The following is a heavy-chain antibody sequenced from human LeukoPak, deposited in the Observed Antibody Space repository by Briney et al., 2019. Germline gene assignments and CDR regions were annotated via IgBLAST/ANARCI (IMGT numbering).Heavy chain of an antibody. Sequence: GGSLRLSCAASGFTFSSYWMSWVRRAPGKGLEWVANIKQDGSEKYYVDSVKGRFTISRDNAKNSLYLQMNSLRAEDTAVYYCARDETYYYDSSGYAHDYWGQGTLVTVSS. V-gene: IGHV3-7*01. CDR2: IKQDGSEK. CDR3: ARDETYYYDSSGYAHDY. D-gene: IGHD3-22*01. J-gene: IGHJ4*02. CDR1: GFTFSSYW.